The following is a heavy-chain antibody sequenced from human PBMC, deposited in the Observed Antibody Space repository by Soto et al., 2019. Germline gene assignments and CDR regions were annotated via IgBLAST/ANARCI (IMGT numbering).Heavy chain of an antibody. CDR3: ARYIFEVIGYSSGWLDY. Sequence: QVQLVQSGAEVKKPGASVKVSCKASGYTFTSYGISWVRQAPGQGLEWMGWISAYNGNTNYAQKLQGRVTMTTDTSTSTAYMELRSLRSDATAVYYCARYIFEVIGYSSGWLDYWGQGTLVTVSS. D-gene: IGHD6-19*01. V-gene: IGHV1-18*01. CDR1: GYTFTSYG. J-gene: IGHJ4*02. CDR2: ISAYNGNT.